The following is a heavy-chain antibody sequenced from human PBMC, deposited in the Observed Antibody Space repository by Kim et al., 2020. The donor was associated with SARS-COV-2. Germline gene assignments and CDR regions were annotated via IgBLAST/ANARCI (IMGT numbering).Heavy chain of an antibody. Sequence: ASVKVSCKVSGYTLTELSMHWVRQAPGKGLEWMGGFDPEDGETIYAQKFQGRVTMTEDTSTDTAYMELSSLRSEDTAVYYCATGIAVAGTLAFDIWGQGTMVTVSS. CDR2: FDPEDGET. CDR1: GYTLTELS. V-gene: IGHV1-24*01. D-gene: IGHD6-19*01. J-gene: IGHJ3*02. CDR3: ATGIAVAGTLAFDI.